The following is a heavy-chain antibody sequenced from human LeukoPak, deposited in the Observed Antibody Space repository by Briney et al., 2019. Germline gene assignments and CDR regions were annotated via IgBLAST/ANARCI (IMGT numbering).Heavy chain of an antibody. Sequence: GGSLRLSCAASGFTVSTYTMNWIRQAPGKGLEGVSYFGSSSGTIHYADSVRGRFTISRDNAKMSLYLQMNSLRVEDTAVYYCARSNGLRYFDRWGQGTLVTVSS. CDR3: ARSNGLRYFDR. CDR1: GFTVSTYT. V-gene: IGHV3-48*04. D-gene: IGHD2-8*01. J-gene: IGHJ4*02. CDR2: FGSSSGTI.